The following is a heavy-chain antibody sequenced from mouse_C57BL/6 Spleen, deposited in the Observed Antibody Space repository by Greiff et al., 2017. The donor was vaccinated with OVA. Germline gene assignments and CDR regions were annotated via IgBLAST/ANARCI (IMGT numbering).Heavy chain of an antibody. Sequence: QVQLQQPGAELVRPGSSVKLSCKASGYTFTSYWMHWVKQRPIQGLEWIGNIDPSDSETHYNQKFKDKATLTVDKSSSTAYMQLSSLTSGDSAVYYCAAGSSYYAMDYWGQGTSVTVSS. CDR3: AAGSSYYAMDY. CDR2: IDPSDSET. CDR1: GYTFTSYW. D-gene: IGHD1-1*01. V-gene: IGHV1-52*01. J-gene: IGHJ4*01.